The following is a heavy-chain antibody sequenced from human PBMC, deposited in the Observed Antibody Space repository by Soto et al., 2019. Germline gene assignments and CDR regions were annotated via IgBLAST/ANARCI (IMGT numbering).Heavy chain of an antibody. Sequence: QVQLQESGPGLVKPSGTLSLTCAVSGGSISSSNWWSWVRQPPGKGLEWIGEIYHSGSTNYNPSLKSRVTILVDKSKHQLSLKLSSVTAADTAVYYCARVVVGYYYGRDVCGQGTTVTVSS. J-gene: IGHJ6*02. CDR1: GGSISSSNW. CDR2: IYHSGST. CDR3: ARVVVGYYYGRDV. D-gene: IGHD3-22*01. V-gene: IGHV4-4*02.